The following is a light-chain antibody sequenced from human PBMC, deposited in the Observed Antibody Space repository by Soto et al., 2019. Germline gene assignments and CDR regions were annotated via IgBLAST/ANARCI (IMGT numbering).Light chain of an antibody. CDR3: QQRRDSIT. CDR2: DAS. Sequence: EIVLTQSPVTLSLSPGERATLSCRASQSVGTYLGWLQQKPGQAPRLLIYDASKRATGVPGRFSGSGSGTDFFLTISCLEPEDFAIYYCQQRRDSITFGQGTRLEIK. J-gene: IGKJ5*01. CDR1: QSVGTY. V-gene: IGKV3-11*01.